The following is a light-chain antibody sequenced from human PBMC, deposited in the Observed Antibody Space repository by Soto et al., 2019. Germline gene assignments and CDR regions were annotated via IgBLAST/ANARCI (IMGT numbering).Light chain of an antibody. CDR3: KKYNSYTLT. CDR1: QNINRL. CDR2: DAS. V-gene: IGKV1-5*01. Sequence: DIHVTQSPSTLSASVGDRVTITCRASQNINRLLAWYQQKPGKAPQLLTYDASTLESGVPSRFSGSGSGKEFTLNLRRLQHDDLATYYCKKYNSYTLTVGGGTKVDIK. J-gene: IGKJ4*01.